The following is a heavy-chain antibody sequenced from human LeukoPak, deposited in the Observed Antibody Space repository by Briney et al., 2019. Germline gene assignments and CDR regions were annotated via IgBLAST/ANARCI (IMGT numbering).Heavy chain of an antibody. CDR1: GGSISNYY. J-gene: IGHJ6*02. Sequence: SETLSLTCTVSGGSISNYYWSWIRQSPVKGLEWIGYIYFSGATNYNPSLKSRVTISVDTSKNQFSLKLSSVTAVDTAVYYCAREDPQTTVPEGLDVWGQGTTVTVSS. V-gene: IGHV4-59*01. CDR3: AREDPQTTVPEGLDV. D-gene: IGHD4-17*01. CDR2: IYFSGAT.